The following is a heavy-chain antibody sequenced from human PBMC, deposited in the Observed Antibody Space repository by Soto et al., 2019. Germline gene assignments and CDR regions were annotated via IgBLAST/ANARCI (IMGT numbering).Heavy chain of an antibody. Sequence: GESLKISCQGSGYSFTNYWITWVRQMPGRGLEWMGRIDPSGSYTEYSPSFQGQVTISADKSISTAYLHWSSPKASDTAIYYCARQSALNKWFGPWGQGTLVTVS. V-gene: IGHV5-10-1*01. CDR1: GYSFTNYW. CDR3: ARQSALNKWFGP. CDR2: IDPSGSYT. J-gene: IGHJ5*02.